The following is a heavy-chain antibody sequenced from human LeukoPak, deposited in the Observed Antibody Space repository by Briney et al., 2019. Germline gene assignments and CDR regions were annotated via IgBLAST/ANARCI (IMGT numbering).Heavy chain of an antibody. CDR3: AREYRSGWYIDI. J-gene: IGHJ3*02. CDR1: GFTVSSNY. Sequence: GGSLRLSCAASGFTVSSNYMSWIRQAPGKGLEWVSVIYSGGSTYYADSVKGRFTISRDNSKNTLYLQMNSLRAEDTAVYYCAREYRSGWYIDIWGQGTMVTVSS. D-gene: IGHD6-19*01. V-gene: IGHV3-53*01. CDR2: IYSGGST.